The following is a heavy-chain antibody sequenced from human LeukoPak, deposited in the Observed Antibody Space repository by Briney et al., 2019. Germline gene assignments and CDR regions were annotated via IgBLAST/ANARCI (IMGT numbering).Heavy chain of an antibody. V-gene: IGHV4-59*01. J-gene: IGHJ4*02. CDR2: IYYSGST. D-gene: IGHD5-18*01. CDR1: GGPISSYY. CDR3: AGVDTAMVIYY. Sequence: SETLSLTCTVSGGPISSYYWSWIRQPPGKGLEWIGYIYYSGSTNYNPSLKSRVTISVDTSKNQFSLKLSSVTAADTAVYYCAGVDTAMVIYYWGQGTLVTVSS.